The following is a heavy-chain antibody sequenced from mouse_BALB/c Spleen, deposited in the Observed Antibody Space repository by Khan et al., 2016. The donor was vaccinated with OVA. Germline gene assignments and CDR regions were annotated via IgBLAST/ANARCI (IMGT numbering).Heavy chain of an antibody. Sequence: VKLEVSGPGLVAPSQSLSITCTVSGFSLTDYGINWIRQPPGKGLEWLGMIWGDGSTDYNSALKSRLSISKDNSKSQVFLKMNSLQTDDTARFYCARELRLGGFAYWGQGTLVTVSA. J-gene: IGHJ3*01. V-gene: IGHV2-6-7*01. CDR3: ARELRLGGFAY. CDR2: IWGDGST. CDR1: GFSLTDYG. D-gene: IGHD1-2*01.